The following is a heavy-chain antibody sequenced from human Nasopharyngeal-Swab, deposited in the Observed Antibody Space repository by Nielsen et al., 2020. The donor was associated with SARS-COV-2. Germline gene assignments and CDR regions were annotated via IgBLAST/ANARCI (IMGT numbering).Heavy chain of an antibody. J-gene: IGHJ4*02. D-gene: IGHD2-2*01. V-gene: IGHV3-30*03. CDR2: ISYDGHTQ. Sequence: GESLKISCAASGFTVSAFGMHWVRQAPGEVLEWVAHISYDGHTQYYSDSVTGRFTISRDNSKNTLDLQMNSLRPEDTAVYYCASEVPADPPLFDYWGQGTLVTVSS. CDR1: GFTVSAFG. CDR3: ASEVPADPPLFDY.